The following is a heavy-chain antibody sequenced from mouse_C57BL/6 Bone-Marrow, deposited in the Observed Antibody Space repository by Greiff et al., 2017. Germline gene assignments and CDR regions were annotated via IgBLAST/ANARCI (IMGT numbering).Heavy chain of an antibody. CDR3: ARSLYAYYFDY. V-gene: IGHV1-69*01. CDR1: GYTFTSYW. J-gene: IGHJ2*01. CDR2: IDPSDSYT. Sequence: QVHVKQPGAELVMPGASVKLSCKASGYTFTSYWMHWVKQRPGQGLEWIGEIDPSDSYTNYNQKFKGKSTLTVDKSSSTAYMQLSSLTSEDSAVYYYARSLYAYYFDYWGQGTTLTVSS. D-gene: IGHD1-3*01.